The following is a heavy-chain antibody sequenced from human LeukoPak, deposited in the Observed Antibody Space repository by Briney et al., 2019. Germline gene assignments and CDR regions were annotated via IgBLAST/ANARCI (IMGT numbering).Heavy chain of an antibody. D-gene: IGHD1-26*01. J-gene: IGHJ6*02. Sequence: SVKVSCKASGGTFSSYAISWVRQAPGQGLEWMGGIIPIFGTANYAQKFQGRVTITAEESTSTAYMELSSLRSEDTAVYYCARDTEWELNYYYYGMDVWGQGTTVTVSS. CDR3: ARDTEWELNYYYYGMDV. CDR2: IIPIFGTA. V-gene: IGHV1-69*13. CDR1: GGTFSSYA.